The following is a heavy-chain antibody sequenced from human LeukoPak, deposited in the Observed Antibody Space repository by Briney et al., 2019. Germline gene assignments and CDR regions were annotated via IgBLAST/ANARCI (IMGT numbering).Heavy chain of an antibody. CDR1: GFTFSSYS. V-gene: IGHV3-21*01. J-gene: IGHJ4*02. D-gene: IGHD3-9*01. Sequence: PGGSLRLSCAASGFTFSSYSMNWVRQAPGKGLEWVSSISSSSSYIYYADSLKGRFTISRDNAKNSLYLQMNSLRAEDTAVYYCARDYDILTGEDYWGQGTLVTVSS. CDR2: ISSSSSYI. CDR3: ARDYDILTGEDY.